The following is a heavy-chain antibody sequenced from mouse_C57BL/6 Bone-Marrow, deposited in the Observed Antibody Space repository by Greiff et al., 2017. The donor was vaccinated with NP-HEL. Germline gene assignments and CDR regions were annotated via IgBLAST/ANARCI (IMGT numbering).Heavy chain of an antibody. CDR2: IDPNSGGT. CDR3: ARSVLLGFDY. D-gene: IGHD1-1*01. J-gene: IGHJ2*01. Sequence: QVQLQQPGAELVKPGASVKLSCKASGYTFTSYWMHWVKQRPGRCLEWIGRIDPNSGGTKYNEKFKSKATLTVDKPSSTAYMQLSSLTSEDSAVYYCARSVLLGFDYWGQGTTLTVSS. CDR1: GYTFTSYW. V-gene: IGHV1-72*01.